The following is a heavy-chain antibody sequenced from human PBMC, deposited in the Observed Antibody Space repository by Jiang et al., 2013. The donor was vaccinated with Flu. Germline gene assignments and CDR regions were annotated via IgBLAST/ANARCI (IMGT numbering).Heavy chain of an antibody. J-gene: IGHJ5*02. CDR1: GYTFTSYA. D-gene: IGHD3-10*01. V-gene: IGHV7-4-1*01. Sequence: KKPGASVKVSYKASGYTFTSYAMNWVRQAPGQGLEWMGWINTNTGNPTYAQGFTGRFVFSLDTSVSTAYLQICSLKAEDTAVYYCARDLAASPTMVRFDPWGQGTLVTVSS. CDR2: INTNTGNP. CDR3: ARDLAASPTMVRFDP.